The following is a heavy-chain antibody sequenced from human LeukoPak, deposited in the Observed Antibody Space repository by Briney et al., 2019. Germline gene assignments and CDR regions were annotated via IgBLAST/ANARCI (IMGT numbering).Heavy chain of an antibody. D-gene: IGHD6-19*01. CDR1: SGSISNSY. J-gene: IGHJ3*02. V-gene: IGHV4-4*07. CDR2: IYTSGST. Sequence: SETLSLTCTVSSGSISNSYWSWIRQPAGKGLEWIGRIYTSGSTNYNPSLKSRVTMSVDTSKNQFSLKLSSVTAADTAVYYCAREGWQWLVHAFDIWGQGTMVTVSS. CDR3: AREGWQWLVHAFDI.